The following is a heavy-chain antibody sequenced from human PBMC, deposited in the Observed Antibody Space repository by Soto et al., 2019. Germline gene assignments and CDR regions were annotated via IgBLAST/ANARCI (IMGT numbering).Heavy chain of an antibody. CDR3: AKDGGLSVPYYHDW. D-gene: IGHD3-22*01. CDR1: GFTFSSYG. V-gene: IGHV3-30*18. CDR2: ISYDGSNK. J-gene: IGHJ4*02. Sequence: QVQLVESGGGVVQPGRSLRLSCAASGFTFSSYGMHWVRQAPGKGLEWVAVISYDGSNKYYADSVKGRFTISRDNSKNTLYLQINSLRAEDTAVYYCAKDGGLSVPYYHDWWGQGTLVTVSS.